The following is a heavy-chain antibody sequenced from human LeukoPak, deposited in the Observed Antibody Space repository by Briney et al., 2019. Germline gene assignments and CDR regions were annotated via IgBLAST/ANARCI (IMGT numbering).Heavy chain of an antibody. Sequence: GGSVRLPCSPSGFTFSRSEMNWVRQAPAKGLGWISFISTSGNTIYYADSLKGRFTISRDNAKNSLFLQMNSLRVDDTAVYYCARGFYDTSPLNYCMDVWGKGTTVTVSS. CDR3: ARGFYDTSPLNYCMDV. CDR1: GFTFSRSE. CDR2: ISTSGNTI. J-gene: IGHJ6*03. V-gene: IGHV3-48*03. D-gene: IGHD3-22*01.